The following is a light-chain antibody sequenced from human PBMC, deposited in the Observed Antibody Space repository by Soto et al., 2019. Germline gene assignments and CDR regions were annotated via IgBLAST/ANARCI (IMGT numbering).Light chain of an antibody. CDR1: QDVGRN. CDR2: GAS. Sequence: AIRMTQSPSSLYASAGDTVAIACRASQDVGRNLAWYQQKPGQAPKLLIYGASTLQSGIPSRFSDGGSGTDFDITISCLQSEDFATFYSKQYKNYPWTFGQGTKVEIK. J-gene: IGKJ1*01. V-gene: IGKV1-8*01. CDR3: KQYKNYPWT.